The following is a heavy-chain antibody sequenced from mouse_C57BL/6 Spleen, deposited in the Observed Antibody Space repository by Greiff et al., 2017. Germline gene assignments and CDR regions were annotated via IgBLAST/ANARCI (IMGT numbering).Heavy chain of an antibody. J-gene: IGHJ3*01. Sequence: EVKLQESGGDLVKPGGSLKLSCAASGFTFSSYGMSWVRQTPDKRLEWVATISSGGSYTYYPDSVKGRFTISRDNAKNTLYLQMSSLKSEDTAMYYCARAYGSSYLFAYWGQGTLVTVSA. V-gene: IGHV5-6*01. CDR1: GFTFSSYG. CDR3: ARAYGSSYLFAY. CDR2: ISSGGSYT. D-gene: IGHD1-1*01.